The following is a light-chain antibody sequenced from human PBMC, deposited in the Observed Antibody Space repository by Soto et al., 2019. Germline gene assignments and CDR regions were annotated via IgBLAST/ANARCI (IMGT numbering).Light chain of an antibody. Sequence: EIVMTHSPATLSVSPGERATLSCRASQSVSSSLAWYQQKPGQAPRLLIYGASTRATGIPARFSGSGSGTEFTLTISSLQSEDLAVYYCQQYNNWPFTFGGGTKVDI. V-gene: IGKV3-15*01. CDR1: QSVSSS. CDR2: GAS. J-gene: IGKJ4*01. CDR3: QQYNNWPFT.